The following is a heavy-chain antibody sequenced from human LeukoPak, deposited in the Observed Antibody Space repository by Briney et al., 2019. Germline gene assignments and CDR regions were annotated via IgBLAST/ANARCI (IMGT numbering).Heavy chain of an antibody. Sequence: GGSLRLSCVASGFTFSSYGMRWVRQAPGKGLEWVAFISYDGSNENIADSVKGRFIISRDNSKNTLYLQMNSLRAEDTAEYYCAKGPAPRLGEFSYHALVDYWGQGTLVTVSS. CDR1: GFTFSSYG. CDR2: ISYDGSNE. CDR3: AKGPAPRLGEFSYHALVDY. D-gene: IGHD3-16*02. V-gene: IGHV3-30*18. J-gene: IGHJ4*02.